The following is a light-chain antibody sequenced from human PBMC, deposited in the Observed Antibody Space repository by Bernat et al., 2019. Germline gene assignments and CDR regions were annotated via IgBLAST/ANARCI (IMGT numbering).Light chain of an antibody. J-gene: IGLJ1*01. CDR2: DVS. Sequence: QSALTQPASVAGSPGQSITISCTGTRSDVGRYKYVSWYQQYPGNAPKLLIYDVSNRPSGVSSRFSGSKSGNTASLTLSRLQAEDEADYYCSSCTTPDTYVFGNGTEVTVL. CDR1: RSDVGRYKY. V-gene: IGLV2-14*03. CDR3: SSCTTPDTYV.